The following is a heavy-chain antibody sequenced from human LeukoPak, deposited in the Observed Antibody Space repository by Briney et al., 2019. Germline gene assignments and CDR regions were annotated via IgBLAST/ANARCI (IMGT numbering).Heavy chain of an antibody. CDR2: ISYDGSNK. CDR3: AKDRSGGFWSGYWDYYYYYYGMDV. Sequence: GGSLRLSCAASGFTFSSYAMHWVRQAPGKGLEWVAVISYDGSNKYYADSVKGRFTISRDNSKNTLYLQMNSLRAEDTAVYYCAKDRSGGFWSGYWDYYYYYYGMDVWGQGTTVTVSS. V-gene: IGHV3-30*04. CDR1: GFTFSSYA. D-gene: IGHD3-3*01. J-gene: IGHJ6*02.